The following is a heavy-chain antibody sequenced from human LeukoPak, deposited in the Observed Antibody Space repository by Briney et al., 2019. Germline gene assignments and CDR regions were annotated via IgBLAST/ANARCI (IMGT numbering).Heavy chain of an antibody. Sequence: GGALRLSCAASGFTFSSYSMNWVRQAPGKGLEWVANIKQDGSEKYYVDSVKGRFTISRDNAKNSLYLQMNSLRAEDTAVYYCARASFAFDWGQGTLVTVSS. CDR1: GFTFSSYS. CDR3: ARASFAFD. CDR2: IKQDGSEK. J-gene: IGHJ4*02. V-gene: IGHV3-7*04. D-gene: IGHD3-10*01.